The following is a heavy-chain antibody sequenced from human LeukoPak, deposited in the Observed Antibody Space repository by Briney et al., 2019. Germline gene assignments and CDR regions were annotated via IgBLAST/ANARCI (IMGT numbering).Heavy chain of an antibody. CDR1: GGSFSGYY. J-gene: IGHJ4*02. V-gene: IGHV4-34*01. D-gene: IGHD6-19*01. Sequence: SETLSLTCAVYGGSFSGYYWSWIRQPPGKGLEWIGEINHSGSTNYNPSLESRVTISVDTSKNQFSLKLSSVTAADTAVYYCARGRVAVAGTNFDYWGQGTLVTVSS. CDR3: ARGRVAVAGTNFDY. CDR2: INHSGST.